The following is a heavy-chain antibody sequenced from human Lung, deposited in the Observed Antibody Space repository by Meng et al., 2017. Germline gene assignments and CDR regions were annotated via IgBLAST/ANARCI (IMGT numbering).Heavy chain of an antibody. J-gene: IGHJ4*02. V-gene: IGHV3-11*01. Sequence: QVQLVESGGGVVKPGGSLRLPCAASGFTFSDYYMCWILQAPRKGLESVSYISSSGSTIYYADSVKGRFTISRDNDKNPLYLKMNRLRAEDTAVYYCARDISGQVGYFDYWGKGTLVTVSS. D-gene: IGHD1-20*01. CDR1: GFTFSDYY. CDR2: ISSSGSTI. CDR3: ARDISGQVGYFDY.